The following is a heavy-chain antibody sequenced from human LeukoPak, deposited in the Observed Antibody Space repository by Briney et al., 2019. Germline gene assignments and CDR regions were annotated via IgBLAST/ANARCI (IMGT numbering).Heavy chain of an antibody. V-gene: IGHV4-59*01. CDR1: GGSISSYY. CDR3: ARYGSYLGMDV. J-gene: IGHJ6*02. Sequence: SETLSLTCTVSGGSISSYYWSWIRQPPGKGLEWIGYIYYSGSTNYNPSLKSRVTISVDTSKNQFSLKLSSVTAADTAVYYCARYGSYLGMDVWGQGTTVTVSS. D-gene: IGHD3-10*01. CDR2: IYYSGST.